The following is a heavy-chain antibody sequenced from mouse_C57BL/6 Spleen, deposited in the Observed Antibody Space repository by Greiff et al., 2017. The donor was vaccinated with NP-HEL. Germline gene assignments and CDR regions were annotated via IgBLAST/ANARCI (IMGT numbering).Heavy chain of an antibody. J-gene: IGHJ4*01. Sequence: VKLVESGPELVKPGASVKISCKASGYAFSSSWMNWVKQRPGKGLEWIGRIYPGDGDTNYNGKFKGKATLTADKSSSTAYMQRSSLTSEDSAVYFCARRDGNYGAMDYWGQGTSVTVSS. CDR1: GYAFSSSW. CDR3: ARRDGNYGAMDY. V-gene: IGHV1-82*01. CDR2: IYPGDGDT. D-gene: IGHD2-1*01.